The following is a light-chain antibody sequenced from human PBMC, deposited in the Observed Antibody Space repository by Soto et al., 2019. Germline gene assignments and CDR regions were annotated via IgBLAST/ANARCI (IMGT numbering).Light chain of an antibody. CDR3: QQRSNSRT. CDR1: QSVSTQ. V-gene: IGKV3-11*01. Sequence: EIVLPQSPATLSLSPGERATLSCRASQSVSTQLAWFQQKPGQPPRLLIYEASNRATGIPARFSGSGSGTDITLTISSLEPEDFALYYCQQRSNSRTFGQGTKLEIK. J-gene: IGKJ2*01. CDR2: EAS.